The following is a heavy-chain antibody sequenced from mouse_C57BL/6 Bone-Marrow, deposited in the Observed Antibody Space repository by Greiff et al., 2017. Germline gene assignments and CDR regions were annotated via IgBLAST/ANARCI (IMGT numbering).Heavy chain of an antibody. Sequence: EVKVVESGGDLVKPGGSLKLSCAASGFTFSSYGMSWVRQPPDKRLEWVATISSGGSYTYYPDSVKGRFTISRDNAKNTLDLQMSRLKSEDTAMYYCARHTVVATGPYYFDDWGQGTTLTGSS. V-gene: IGHV5-6*01. J-gene: IGHJ2*01. D-gene: IGHD1-1*01. CDR1: GFTFSSYG. CDR2: ISSGGSYT. CDR3: ARHTVVATGPYYFDD.